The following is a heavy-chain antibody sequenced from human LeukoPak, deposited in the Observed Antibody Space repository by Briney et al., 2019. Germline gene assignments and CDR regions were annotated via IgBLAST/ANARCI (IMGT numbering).Heavy chain of an antibody. Sequence: SGTLSLTRAVSGGSISSSNWWSWVRQPPGKGLEWIGEVYHSGSTNYNPSLKSRVSISVDRSKNQFSLKLSSMTAADTAVYYCARARRVVVGAPYYFDYWGQGTLVTVSS. V-gene: IGHV4-4*02. D-gene: IGHD2-15*01. CDR1: GGSISSSNW. J-gene: IGHJ4*02. CDR3: ARARRVVVGAPYYFDY. CDR2: VYHSGST.